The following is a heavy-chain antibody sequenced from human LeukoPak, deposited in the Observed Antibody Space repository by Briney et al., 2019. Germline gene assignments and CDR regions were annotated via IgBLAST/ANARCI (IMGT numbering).Heavy chain of an antibody. CDR1: GYTFTSYG. Sequence: ASVKVSCKASGYTFTSYGISWVQQVPGQGLEWMGWISAYNGNTNYAQKLQGRVTMTTDTSTSTAYMELRSLRSDDTAVYYCARENTVAYFDYWGQGTLVTVSS. D-gene: IGHD4-23*01. J-gene: IGHJ4*02. CDR2: ISAYNGNT. CDR3: ARENTVAYFDY. V-gene: IGHV1-18*01.